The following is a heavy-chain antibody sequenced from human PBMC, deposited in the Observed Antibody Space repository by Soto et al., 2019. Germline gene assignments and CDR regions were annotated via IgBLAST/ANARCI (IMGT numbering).Heavy chain of an antibody. D-gene: IGHD2-15*01. CDR2: ISYDGRNN. V-gene: IGHV3-30*01. CDR1: GFTFRSHA. J-gene: IGHJ4*02. CDR3: ARDRAGDILAISLAATPYFDS. Sequence: QEQLVESGGGVVQPGRSLRLSCTASGFTFRSHAMHWVRQAPGKGLEWVAVISYDGRNNYYADSVKGRFTISRDNSKNTLYLQVNSLTTEDTAVYHCARDRAGDILAISLAATPYFDSWGQGTLVTVSS.